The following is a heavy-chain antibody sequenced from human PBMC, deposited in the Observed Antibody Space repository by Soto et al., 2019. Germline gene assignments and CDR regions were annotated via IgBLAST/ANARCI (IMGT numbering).Heavy chain of an antibody. CDR3: ARLLNAPDIVLMVSDRGWFDP. CDR1: GYTFTSYG. V-gene: IGHV1-18*01. CDR2: ISAYNGNT. D-gene: IGHD2-8*01. J-gene: IGHJ5*02. Sequence: ASVKVSCKASGYTFTSYGISWVRQAPGQGLEWMGWISAYNGNTNYAQKLQGRVTMTTDTSTSTAYMELRSLRSDDTAVYYCARLLNAPDIVLMVSDRGWFDPWGQGTLVTVSS.